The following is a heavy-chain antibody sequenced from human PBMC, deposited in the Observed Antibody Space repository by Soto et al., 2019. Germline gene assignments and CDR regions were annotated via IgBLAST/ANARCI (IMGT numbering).Heavy chain of an antibody. V-gene: IGHV1-2*02. CDR3: ARDSGYCTSTRCYDLDS. D-gene: IGHD2-2*01. CDR2: ISPDSGGT. CDR1: GYTFTGYY. Sequence: ASVKVSCKASGYTFTGYYMHWVRQAPGQGLEWMGWISPDSGGTNYAQKFQGRVTMTRDTSITTAYMELSSLRSDDTAVYFCARDSGYCTSTRCYDLDSWGQGRQVTVSS. J-gene: IGHJ4*02.